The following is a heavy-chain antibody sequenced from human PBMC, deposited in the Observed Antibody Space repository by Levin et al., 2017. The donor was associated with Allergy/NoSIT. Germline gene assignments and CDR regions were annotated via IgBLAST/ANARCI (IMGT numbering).Heavy chain of an antibody. Sequence: GESLKISCAASGFTFSRYAVTWVRQAPGKGLEWLAIISGSGHAANYADSVAGRFTISSDNSKNTAYLQMNSLRAEDTAVYYCAKDVYDFWTGYSRWFDPWGQGTLVTVSS. CDR2: ISGSGHAA. J-gene: IGHJ5*02. CDR1: GFTFSRYA. V-gene: IGHV3-23*01. CDR3: AKDVYDFWTGYSRWFDP. D-gene: IGHD3-3*01.